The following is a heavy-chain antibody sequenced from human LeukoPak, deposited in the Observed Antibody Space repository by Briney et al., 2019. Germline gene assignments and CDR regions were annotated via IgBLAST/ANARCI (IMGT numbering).Heavy chain of an antibody. D-gene: IGHD3-22*01. Sequence: GGSLRLSCTASGFTFGDYAMSWFRQAPGKGLEWVGFIRSKAYGGTTEYAASVKGRFTISRDDPKSIAYLQMNSLKTEDTAVYYCTRAPYYYDSSGYYYLGYFDYWGQGTLVTVSS. J-gene: IGHJ4*02. CDR3: TRAPYYYDSSGYYYLGYFDY. CDR2: IRSKAYGGTT. CDR1: GFTFGDYA. V-gene: IGHV3-49*03.